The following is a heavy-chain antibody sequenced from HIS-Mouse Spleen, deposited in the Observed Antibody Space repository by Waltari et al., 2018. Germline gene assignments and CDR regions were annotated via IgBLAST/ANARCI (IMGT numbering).Heavy chain of an antibody. CDR3: ARIAEGYSSGWYAFDY. Sequence: QVTLRESGPALVKPTQTLTLTCPFSWFSLSTSGMCVSWIRQPPGKALEWLARIDWDDDKYYSTSLKTRLTISKDTSKNQVVLTMTNMDPVDTATYYCARIAEGYSSGWYAFDYWGQGTLVTVSS. CDR1: WFSLSTSGMC. V-gene: IGHV2-70*15. D-gene: IGHD6-19*01. J-gene: IGHJ4*02. CDR2: IDWDDDK.